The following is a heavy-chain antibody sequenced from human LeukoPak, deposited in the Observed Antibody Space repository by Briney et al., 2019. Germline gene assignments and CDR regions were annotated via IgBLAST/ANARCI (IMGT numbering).Heavy chain of an antibody. Sequence: SETLSLTCTVSGGSISSYYWSWLRQPPGKGLEWMGYICDSDSTNYNPSLTSRGPISVDTSKNQYSLTLRSATAADTAVYYCARGFNYYDSSGYYAIFDYWGHGTLVTVSS. V-gene: IGHV4-59*01. D-gene: IGHD3-22*01. J-gene: IGHJ4*01. CDR3: ARGFNYYDSSGYYAIFDY. CDR1: GGSISSYY. CDR2: ICDSDST.